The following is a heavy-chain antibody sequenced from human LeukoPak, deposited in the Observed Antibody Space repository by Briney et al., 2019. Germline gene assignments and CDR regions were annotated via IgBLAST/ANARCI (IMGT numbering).Heavy chain of an antibody. CDR3: ARLKTYSSSSYGMDV. J-gene: IGHJ6*02. CDR2: IYSSGST. CDR1: GFTLSSNY. D-gene: IGHD6-6*01. Sequence: GGSLRLSCAASGFTLSSNYMSWVRQAPGKGLEWVSIIYSSGSTYYADSVKGRFTISRDNSKNTLNLQMNSLRAEDTAVYYCARLKTYSSSSYGMDVWGQGTTVTVSS. V-gene: IGHV3-53*01.